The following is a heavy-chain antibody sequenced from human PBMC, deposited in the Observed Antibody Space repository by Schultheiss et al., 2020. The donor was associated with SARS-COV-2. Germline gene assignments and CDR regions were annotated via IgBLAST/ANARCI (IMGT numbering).Heavy chain of an antibody. J-gene: IGHJ4*02. CDR2: IYYSGST. CDR1: GGSISSGGYY. CDR3: ARALYYDSTSVDY. D-gene: IGHD3-22*01. V-gene: IGHV4-61*08. Sequence: SETLSLTCTVSGGSISSGGYYWSWIRQHPGKGLEWIGYIYYSGSTNYNPSLKSRVTISVDRSKNQFSLKLSSVTAADTAVYYCARALYYDSTSVDYWGQGTLVTVSS.